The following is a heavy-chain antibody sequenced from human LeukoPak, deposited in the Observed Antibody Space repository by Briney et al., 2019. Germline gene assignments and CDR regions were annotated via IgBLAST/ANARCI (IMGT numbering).Heavy chain of an antibody. CDR1: GFTFSSYW. CDR3: ARGGVYDSSGYSDY. CDR2: ISTSGSYM. Sequence: GGSLRLSCAASGFTFSSYWMSWVRQAPGKGLEWVSSISTSGSYMYYADSMKGRFTISRDNAKNSLYLQINSLRAEDTAVYYCARGGVYDSSGYSDYWGQGTLVTVSS. J-gene: IGHJ4*02. D-gene: IGHD3-22*01. V-gene: IGHV3-21*01.